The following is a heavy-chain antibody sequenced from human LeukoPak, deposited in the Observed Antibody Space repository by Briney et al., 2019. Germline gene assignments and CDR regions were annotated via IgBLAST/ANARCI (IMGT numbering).Heavy chain of an antibody. CDR2: ISTNGGST. J-gene: IGHJ4*02. CDR3: ARDLYPLISFGESPALY. CDR1: GFTFSSYT. D-gene: IGHD3-10*01. V-gene: IGHV3-64*02. Sequence: GSLRLSCAASGFTFSSYTMYWVRQAPGRGLEYVSAISTNGGSTYYADSVKGRFSISRDNSKSTLYLQVGSLTTGDMGVYYCARDLYPLISFGESPALYWGQGTLVTVSS.